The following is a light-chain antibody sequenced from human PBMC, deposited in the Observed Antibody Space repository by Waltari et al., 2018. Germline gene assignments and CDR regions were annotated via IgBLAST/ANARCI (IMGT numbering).Light chain of an antibody. Sequence: EIVLTQSTGTLSLSPGERATLSCRASQSVSSSYLAWYQQKPGQAPRLLIYGASSRATGIPDRFSGSVSGTDFTLTISRLEPEDFAVYYCQQYGSSPLFTFGPGTKVDIK. CDR2: GAS. J-gene: IGKJ3*01. CDR3: QQYGSSPLFT. CDR1: QSVSSSY. V-gene: IGKV3-20*01.